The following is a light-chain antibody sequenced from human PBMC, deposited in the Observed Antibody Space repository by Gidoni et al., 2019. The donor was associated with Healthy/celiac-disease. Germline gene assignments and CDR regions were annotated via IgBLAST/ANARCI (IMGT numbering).Light chain of an antibody. CDR1: QGISSY. CDR2: AAS. Sequence: AIRMTQSPSSFSASTGDRVTITCRASQGISSYLAWYQQKPGKAPTLLSYAASTLQSGVPSRFSGSGSGTDFTLTISCLQSEDFATYYCQQYYSYPYTFGQXTKLEIK. V-gene: IGKV1-8*01. CDR3: QQYYSYPYT. J-gene: IGKJ2*01.